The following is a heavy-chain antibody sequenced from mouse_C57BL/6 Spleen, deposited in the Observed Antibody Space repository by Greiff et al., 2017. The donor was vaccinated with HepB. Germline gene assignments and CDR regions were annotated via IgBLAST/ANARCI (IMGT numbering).Heavy chain of an antibody. CDR2: IDPENGDT. Sequence: EVQLQQSGAELVRPGASVKLSCTASGFNIKDDYMHWVKQRPEQGLEWIGWIDPENGDTEYASKFQGKATITADTSSNTAYLQLSSLTSEDTAVYYCTTAYYSNYVWFAYWDQGTLVTVSA. J-gene: IGHJ3*01. D-gene: IGHD2-5*01. CDR3: TTAYYSNYVWFAY. CDR1: GFNIKDDY. V-gene: IGHV14-4*01.